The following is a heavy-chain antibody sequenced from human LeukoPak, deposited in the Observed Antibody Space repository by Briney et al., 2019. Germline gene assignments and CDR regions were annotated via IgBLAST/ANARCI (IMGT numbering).Heavy chain of an antibody. V-gene: IGHV3-23*01. J-gene: IGHJ4*02. CDR3: ATSRFYYYPYY. CDR2: ISGSGGST. D-gene: IGHD3-10*01. Sequence: HPGGSLRLSCAAPGFTFSSYGMSWVRQAPGKGLEWVSAISGSGGSTFYADSVKGRFTISRDNPKNTLFLQMNSLRAEDTAVYYCATSRFYYYPYYWGQGTLVTVSS. CDR1: GFTFSSYG.